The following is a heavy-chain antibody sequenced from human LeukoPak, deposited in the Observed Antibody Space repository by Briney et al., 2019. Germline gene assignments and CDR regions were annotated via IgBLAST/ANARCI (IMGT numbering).Heavy chain of an antibody. CDR1: GYSISSGYY. J-gene: IGHJ6*03. D-gene: IGHD6-6*01. Sequence: SENLSLTCTVSGYSISSGYYRGWIRPPPGKGLEWIGIIYHSGSTYYNPSLKSRVTISVDTSKNQFSLKLSSVTAADTVVYYCARNGYSSSSGSSYYYYYYMDVWGKGTTVTVSS. CDR3: ARNGYSSSSGSSYYYYYYMDV. CDR2: IYHSGST. V-gene: IGHV4-38-2*02.